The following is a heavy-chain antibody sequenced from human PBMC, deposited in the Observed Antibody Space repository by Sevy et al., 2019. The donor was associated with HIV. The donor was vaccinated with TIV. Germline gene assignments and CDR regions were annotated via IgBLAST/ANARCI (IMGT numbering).Heavy chain of an antibody. CDR3: ARGRDYGNLDY. CDR1: GFTFSMYG. D-gene: IGHD4-17*01. CDR2: IWYDGSNK. V-gene: IGHV3-33*01. Sequence: GGSLRLSCAASGFTFSMYGMHWVRQAPGKGLEWVALIWYDGSNKYYGDSVKGPFTISRDNSKNTLYLQMNSLRAEDTAVYYCARGRDYGNLDYWGQGTLVTVSS. J-gene: IGHJ4*02.